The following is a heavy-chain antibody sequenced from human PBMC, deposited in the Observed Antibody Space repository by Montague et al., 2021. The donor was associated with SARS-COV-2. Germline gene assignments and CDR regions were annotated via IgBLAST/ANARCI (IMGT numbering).Heavy chain of an antibody. V-gene: IGHV4-34*01. J-gene: IGHJ4*02. CDR2: INHRGST. D-gene: IGHD3-22*01. Sequence: SETLSLTCAVYGGSFTDYSWAWIRQPPGKGLEWIGEINHRGSTNYNPSLKSRVTISVDTSKNQFSLKMTSVTAADTAVYYCARGRPHINMVVVVVTGGEYYFDFWGQGTLVAVSS. CDR1: GGSFTDYS. CDR3: ARGRPHINMVVVVVTGGEYYFDF.